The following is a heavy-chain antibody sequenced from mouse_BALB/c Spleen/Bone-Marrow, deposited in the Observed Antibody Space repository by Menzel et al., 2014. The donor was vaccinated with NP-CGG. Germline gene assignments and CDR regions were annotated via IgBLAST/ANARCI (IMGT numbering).Heavy chain of an antibody. CDR2: NNPGSGGT. CDR3: ARSIYDGYSEAMDY. V-gene: IGHV1-54*03. D-gene: IGHD2-3*01. Sequence: QVQLQQPGAELVRPGTSVKVSCKASGYAFTNYLIEWVKQRPGQGLEWIGVNNPGSGGTNYNEKFKGKATLTADKSSSTVYMQLSSLTSDDSAVYFCARSIYDGYSEAMDYWDQGTSVTVSS. CDR1: GYAFTNYL. J-gene: IGHJ4*01.